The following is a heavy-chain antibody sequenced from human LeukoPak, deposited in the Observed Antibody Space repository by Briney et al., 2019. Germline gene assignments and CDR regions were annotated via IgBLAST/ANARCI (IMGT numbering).Heavy chain of an antibody. Sequence: GGSLRLSCAASGFTFSSYAMHWVRQAPGKGLEWVAVISYDGSNKYYADSVKGRFTISRDNAKNSLYLQMNSLRAEDTAVYYCAKGSITMVRGSYYYYYMDVWGKGTTVTISS. V-gene: IGHV3-30*04. CDR1: GFTFSSYA. D-gene: IGHD3-10*01. CDR2: ISYDGSNK. CDR3: AKGSITMVRGSYYYYYMDV. J-gene: IGHJ6*03.